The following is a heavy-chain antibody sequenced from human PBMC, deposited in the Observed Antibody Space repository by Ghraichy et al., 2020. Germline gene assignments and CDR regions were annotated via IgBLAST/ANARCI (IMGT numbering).Heavy chain of an antibody. V-gene: IGHV3-53*01. D-gene: IGHD4-17*01. CDR2: IYSGGST. CDR1: GFTVSSNY. Sequence: GGSLRLSCAASGFTVSSNYMSWVRQAPGKGLEWVSVIYSGGSTYYADSVKGRFTISRDNSKNTLYLQMNSLRAEDTAVYYCARGYGDYHYWYFDLWGRGTLVTVSS. CDR3: ARGYGDYHYWYFDL. J-gene: IGHJ2*01.